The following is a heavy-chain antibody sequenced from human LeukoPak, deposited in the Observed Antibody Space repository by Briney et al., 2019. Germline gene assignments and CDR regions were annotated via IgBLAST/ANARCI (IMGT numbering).Heavy chain of an antibody. CDR1: GGSISSGGYS. V-gene: IGHV4-30-2*03. Sequence: PSETLSLTCAVSGGSISSGGYSWSWIRQPPGKGLEWIGYIYYSGSTFYNPSLKSRVTISVDTSKNQFSLKLSSVTAADTAMYYCARPRGYFYSFDFWGQGTLVTVSS. CDR3: ARPRGYFYSFDF. J-gene: IGHJ4*02. D-gene: IGHD5-12*01. CDR2: IYYSGST.